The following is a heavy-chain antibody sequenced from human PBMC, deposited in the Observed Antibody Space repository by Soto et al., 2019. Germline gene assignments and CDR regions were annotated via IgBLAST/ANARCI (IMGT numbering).Heavy chain of an antibody. D-gene: IGHD3-10*01. J-gene: IGHJ4*02. CDR3: VRDHYFALDY. CDR1: GFTFSSYS. V-gene: IGHV3-48*02. Sequence: PGGSLRLSCTASGFTFSSYSMNWVRQAPGKGLEWVSYIRESSNIQYSASVAGRSTITRDNAKNALYLQMNSLRDEDMAVYYCVRDHYFALDYCGQGSLVTVS. CDR2: IRESSNI.